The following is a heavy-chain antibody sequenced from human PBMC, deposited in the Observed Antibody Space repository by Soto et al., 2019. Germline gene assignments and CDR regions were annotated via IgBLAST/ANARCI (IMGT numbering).Heavy chain of an antibody. CDR3: ARXWELSGYYYGMDV. D-gene: IGHD1-26*01. CDR1: GYTFMSYD. Sequence: ASVKVSCKASGYTFMSYDFNWVRQATGQGLEWMGWMNPNTGNTGYAQKFQGRVTMTRDTSISTAXXXXXXXXXXXXXVYYCARXWELSGYYYGMDVWGQGXXXTVSX. J-gene: IGHJ6*01. V-gene: IGHV1-8*01. CDR2: MNPNTGNT.